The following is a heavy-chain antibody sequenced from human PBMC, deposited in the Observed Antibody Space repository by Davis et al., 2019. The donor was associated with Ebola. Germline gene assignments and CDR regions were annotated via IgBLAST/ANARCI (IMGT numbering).Heavy chain of an antibody. CDR2: IYYSGNT. V-gene: IGHV4-31*03. CDR1: GGSISSGGYY. Sequence: SETLSLTCTVSGGSISSGGYYWSWIRQHPGKGLEWIGYIYYSGNTYYNPSLKSRVTISVDTSKNQFSLKLSSVTAADTAVYYCARLITGYDPDYWGQGTLVTVSS. CDR3: ARLITGYDPDY. J-gene: IGHJ4*02. D-gene: IGHD5-12*01.